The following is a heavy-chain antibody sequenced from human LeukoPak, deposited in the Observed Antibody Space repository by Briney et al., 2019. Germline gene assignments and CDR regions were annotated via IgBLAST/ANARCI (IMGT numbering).Heavy chain of an antibody. CDR1: GGSFNDYY. Sequence: SETLSLTCAVYGGSFNDYYCSWIRQPPGKGLEWIGEINHRGSTNYHPTPKSRVTISVDTSKNQCSMKLSAVTVADTAVYYCARGYCSGGSCYSVIYYYYYYMDVWGKGTTVTVSS. CDR2: INHRGST. D-gene: IGHD2-15*01. CDR3: ARGYCSGGSCYSVIYYYYYYMDV. J-gene: IGHJ6*03. V-gene: IGHV4-34*01.